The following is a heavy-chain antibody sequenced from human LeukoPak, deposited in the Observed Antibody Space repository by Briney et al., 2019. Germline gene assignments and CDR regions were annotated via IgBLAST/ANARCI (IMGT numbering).Heavy chain of an antibody. V-gene: IGHV3-74*01. CDR1: GFTFSSYW. CDR2: INSDGYST. D-gene: IGHD5-18*01. Sequence: PGRTLRLSCAASGFTFSSYWMHWVRHAPGKGLVWVSRINSDGYSTNYADSVKGRFTISRDNAKYTLYLQMNSLRAEDTAVYYCARDLGYSYDYWGQGTLVTVSS. J-gene: IGHJ4*02. CDR3: ARDLGYSYDY.